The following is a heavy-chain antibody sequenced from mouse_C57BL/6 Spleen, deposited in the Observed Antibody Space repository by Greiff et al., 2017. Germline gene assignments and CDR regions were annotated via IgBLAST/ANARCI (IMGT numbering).Heavy chain of an antibody. J-gene: IGHJ1*03. V-gene: IGHV1-62-2*01. D-gene: IGHD1-1*01. CDR2: FYPGSGSI. CDR1: GYTFTEYT. CDR3: ARHEAPYYGSSPDWYFDV. Sequence: QVQLQQSGAELVKPGASVKLSCKASGYTFTEYTIHWVKQRSGQGLEWIGWFYPGSGSIKYNEKFKDKATLTADKSSSTVYMELSRLTSEDSAVYFRARHEAPYYGSSPDWYFDVWGTGTTVTVSS.